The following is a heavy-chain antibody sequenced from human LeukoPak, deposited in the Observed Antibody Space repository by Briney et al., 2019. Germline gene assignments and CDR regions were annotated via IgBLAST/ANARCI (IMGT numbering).Heavy chain of an antibody. CDR2: ISSDGGNT. CDR3: VAHPGGAIDV. Sequence: GGSLRLSCAASGFTFSSHTMSWVRQAPGKGLEWVSAISSDGGNTYYADSVKGRFTIFRDNSKNTLCVYMSNLSAGDTAIYYCVAHPGGAIDVWGQGTVVTVSS. V-gene: IGHV3-23*01. D-gene: IGHD3-10*01. CDR1: GFTFSSHT. J-gene: IGHJ3*01.